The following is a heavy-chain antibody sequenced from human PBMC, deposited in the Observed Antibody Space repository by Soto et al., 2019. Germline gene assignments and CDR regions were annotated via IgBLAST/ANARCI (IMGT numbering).Heavy chain of an antibody. CDR2: ISSSGSTI. V-gene: IGHV3-48*03. CDR1: GFTFSSYE. CDR3: ARVSVVAATGYGMDV. D-gene: IGHD2-15*01. Sequence: QPVGSLRLSCAASGFTFSSYEMNWVRQAPGKGLEWVSYISSSGSTIYYADSVKGRFTISRDNAKNSLYLQMNSLRAEDTAVYYCARVSVVAATGYGMDVWGQGTTVTVSS. J-gene: IGHJ6*02.